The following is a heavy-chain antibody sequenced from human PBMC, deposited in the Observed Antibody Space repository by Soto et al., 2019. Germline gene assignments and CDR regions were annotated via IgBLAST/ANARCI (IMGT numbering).Heavy chain of an antibody. Sequence: HPGGSLRLSCAPSGFTFATYGMHWVRQAPGKGLEWVAVIWFDGGNKYYAGSVKGRFTISRDNSRNTLSLQMNGLRAEDTAIYYCARASGSVSHGSIDSWGQGTLVTVSS. V-gene: IGHV3-33*01. CDR2: IWFDGGNK. CDR1: GFTFATYG. J-gene: IGHJ4*02. D-gene: IGHD1-1*01. CDR3: ARASGSVSHGSIDS.